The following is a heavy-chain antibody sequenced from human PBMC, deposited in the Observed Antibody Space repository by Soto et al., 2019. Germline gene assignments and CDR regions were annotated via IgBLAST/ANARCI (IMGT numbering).Heavy chain of an antibody. D-gene: IGHD1-7*01. V-gene: IGHV4-30-4*01. CDR3: AREANWNYVGWFDP. CDR2: IYYSGST. Sequence: SETLSLTCTVSGGSISSGDYYWSWIRQPPGKGLEWIGYIYYSGSTYYNPSLKSRVTISVDTSKTQFSLKLSSVTAADTAVYYCAREANWNYVGWFDPWGQGTLVTVSS. J-gene: IGHJ5*02. CDR1: GGSISSGDYY.